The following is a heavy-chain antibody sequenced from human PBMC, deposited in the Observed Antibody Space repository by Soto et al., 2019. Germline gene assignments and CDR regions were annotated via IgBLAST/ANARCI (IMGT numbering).Heavy chain of an antibody. V-gene: IGHV3-74*01. Sequence: SLRLSCTASGFNFSRFWTHWVRQVPGRGLVWVAHINSDGSRTSYADSVKGRFTISRDNAKNTLYLQMNSLRVEDTAVYYCARDLSSCSSARCYSFYYGMDVWGQGTTVTVSS. D-gene: IGHD2-2*01. CDR2: INSDGSRT. CDR1: GFNFSRFW. CDR3: ARDLSSCSSARCYSFYYGMDV. J-gene: IGHJ6*02.